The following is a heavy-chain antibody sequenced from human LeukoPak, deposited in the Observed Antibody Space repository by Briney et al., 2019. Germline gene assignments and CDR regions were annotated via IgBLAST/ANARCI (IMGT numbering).Heavy chain of an antibody. V-gene: IGHV4-30-4*08. D-gene: IGHD6-13*01. J-gene: IGHJ4*02. CDR2: IYYSGST. CDR1: GGSISSGDYY. CDR3: ARRQGRIAAAGTHFDY. Sequence: SETLSLTCTVSGGSISSGDYYWSWIRQPPGKGLEWIGYIYYSGSTYYNPSLKSRVTISVDTSKNQFSLKLSSVTAADTAVYYCARRQGRIAAAGTHFDYWGQGTLVTVSS.